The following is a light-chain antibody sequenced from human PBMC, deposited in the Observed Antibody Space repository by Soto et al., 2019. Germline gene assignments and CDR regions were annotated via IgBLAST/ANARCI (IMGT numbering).Light chain of an antibody. J-gene: IGKJ1*01. CDR3: QQYGGSPRT. CDR2: GAS. V-gene: IGKV3-20*01. Sequence: EIVLTQSPGTLSLSPGERATLSCMASQSVSSSYLAWYQQKPGQAPRLLIHGASNRATGIPDRFSGSGSGTDFTLTITRLEPEDFAVYYCQQYGGSPRTFGQGTKWIS. CDR1: QSVSSSY.